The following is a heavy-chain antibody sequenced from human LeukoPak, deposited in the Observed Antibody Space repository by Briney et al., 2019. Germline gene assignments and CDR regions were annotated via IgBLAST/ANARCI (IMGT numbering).Heavy chain of an antibody. Sequence: GGSLRLSCAASGFTFSSYAMSWVRQAPGKGLEWVSAISGGGTSTYYADSVKGRFTISRDNSKNTLYLQMNSLRAEDTAVYYCARVSFGAAGTRRFDPWGQGTLVTVSS. D-gene: IGHD6-13*01. J-gene: IGHJ5*02. CDR2: ISGGGTST. CDR3: ARVSFGAAGTRRFDP. V-gene: IGHV3-23*01. CDR1: GFTFSSYA.